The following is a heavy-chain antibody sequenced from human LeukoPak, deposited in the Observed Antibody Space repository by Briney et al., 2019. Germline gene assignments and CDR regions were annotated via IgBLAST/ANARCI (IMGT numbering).Heavy chain of an antibody. J-gene: IGHJ4*02. CDR1: GFTFSDYY. V-gene: IGHV3-21*01. CDR3: ARDYLTYYDILTGPGVYYFDY. D-gene: IGHD3-9*01. Sequence: GGSLRLSCAVSGFTFSDYYMNWIRQTPGKGLEWVSSISSSSSYIYYADSVKGRFTISRDNAKNSLYLQMNSLRAEDTAVYYCARDYLTYYDILTGPGVYYFDYWGQGTLVTVSS. CDR2: ISSSSSYI.